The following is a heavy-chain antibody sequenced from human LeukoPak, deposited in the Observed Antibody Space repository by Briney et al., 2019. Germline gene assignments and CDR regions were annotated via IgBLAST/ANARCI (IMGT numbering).Heavy chain of an antibody. D-gene: IGHD3-3*01. Sequence: ASVKVSCKASGYTFTSYDINWVRQATGQGLEWMGWMNPNSGNTGYAQKFQGRVTMTRNTSISTAYMELSSLRSGDTAVYYCARGRAENDFWSGYYTYYYGMDVWGQGTTVTVSS. CDR1: GYTFTSYD. CDR3: ARGRAENDFWSGYYTYYYGMDV. V-gene: IGHV1-8*01. CDR2: MNPNSGNT. J-gene: IGHJ6*02.